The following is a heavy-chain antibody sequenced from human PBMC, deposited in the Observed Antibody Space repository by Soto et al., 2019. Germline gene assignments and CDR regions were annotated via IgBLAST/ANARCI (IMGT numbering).Heavy chain of an antibody. Sequence: PGWSLRLSCAASGFTFSSYWMSWVRQAPGKGLEWVANIKQDGSEKYYVDSVKGRFTISRDNAKNSLYLQMNSLRAEDTAVYYWARDRDSHSGPLFDDWGQGTLVTVCS. V-gene: IGHV3-7*01. CDR2: IKQDGSEK. CDR3: ARDRDSHSGPLFDD. J-gene: IGHJ4*02. D-gene: IGHD2-21*02. CDR1: GFTFSSYW.